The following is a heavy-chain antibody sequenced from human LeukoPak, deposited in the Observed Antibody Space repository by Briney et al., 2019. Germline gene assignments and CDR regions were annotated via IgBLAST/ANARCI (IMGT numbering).Heavy chain of an antibody. CDR2: IYYSGST. J-gene: IGHJ4*02. CDR1: GGSVSSYY. CDR3: ARADSSSWKD. Sequence: SETLSLTCTVSGGSVSSYYWSWVRQPPGKELEWIGYIYYSGSTNYNPSLKSRVTISADTSKNQFSLKLSSVTAADTAVYYCARADSSSWKDWGQGTLVTVSS. V-gene: IGHV4-59*02. D-gene: IGHD6-13*01.